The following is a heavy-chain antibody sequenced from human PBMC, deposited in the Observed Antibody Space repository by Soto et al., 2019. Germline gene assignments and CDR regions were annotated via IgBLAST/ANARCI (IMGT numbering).Heavy chain of an antibody. J-gene: IGHJ5*02. Sequence: GGSLRLSCAASGFTFSSYGMHWVRQAPGKGLEWVAVIWYDGSNKYYADSVEGRFIISRDNYKNTLYLQMNSLRAEDTAVYYCARDKSQWELPGFRFDPWGQGTLVTVSS. CDR1: GFTFSSYG. CDR2: IWYDGSNK. V-gene: IGHV3-33*01. D-gene: IGHD1-26*01. CDR3: ARDKSQWELPGFRFDP.